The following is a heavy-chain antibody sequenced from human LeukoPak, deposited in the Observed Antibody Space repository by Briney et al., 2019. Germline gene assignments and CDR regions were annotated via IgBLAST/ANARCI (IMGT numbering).Heavy chain of an antibody. CDR3: ARQMTTVTTPGIFFDY. CDR1: GGSISSSSYY. V-gene: IGHV4-39*01. CDR2: IYYSGNT. D-gene: IGHD4-17*01. Sequence: SETLSLTCTVSGGSISSSSYYWGWIRQPPGKGLEWIGSIYYSGNTYYNPSLKSRVTISVDTSKNQFPLKLSSVTAADTAVYYCARQMTTVTTPGIFFDYWGQGTLVTVSS. J-gene: IGHJ4*02.